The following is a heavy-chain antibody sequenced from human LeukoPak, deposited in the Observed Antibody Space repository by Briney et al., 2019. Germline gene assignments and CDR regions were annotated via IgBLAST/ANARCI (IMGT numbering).Heavy chain of an antibody. Sequence: PGGSLRLSCAASGFTFSSYAMSWVRQAPGKGLEWVSAISGSGGSTYYADSVKGRFTISRDNSKNTLYLQMNSLRAEDTAAYYCARDPTNYYDSSGYYYGAFDIWGQGTMVTVSS. D-gene: IGHD3-22*01. V-gene: IGHV3-23*01. CDR1: GFTFSSYA. J-gene: IGHJ3*02. CDR2: ISGSGGST. CDR3: ARDPTNYYDSSGYYYGAFDI.